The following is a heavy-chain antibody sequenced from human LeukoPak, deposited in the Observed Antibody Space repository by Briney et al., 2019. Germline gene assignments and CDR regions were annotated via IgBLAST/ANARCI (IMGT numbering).Heavy chain of an antibody. CDR3: AGSYYNGGLETFDY. V-gene: IGHV1-69*01. CDR2: VIPIFGRA. Sequence: GSSVTVSFNASGGGFTIYAISWVWHRPGQGQELVGGVIPIFGRANYSQKLQGRVTITADESTSTAYLELSSLRAEDTAVYYCAGSYYNGGLETFDYWGQGTLVTVSS. D-gene: IGHD3-10*01. J-gene: IGHJ4*02. CDR1: GGGFTIYA.